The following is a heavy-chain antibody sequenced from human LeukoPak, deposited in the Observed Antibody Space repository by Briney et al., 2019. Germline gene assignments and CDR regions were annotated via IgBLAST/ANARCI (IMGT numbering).Heavy chain of an antibody. CDR2: INPNSGGT. J-gene: IGHJ3*01. CDR1: GYTFTGYY. CDR3: ATGWYKVAFDL. D-gene: IGHD6-19*01. V-gene: IGHV1-2*02. Sequence: GASVKVSCKASGYTFTGYYLHWVRQAPGQGLEWMGWINPNSGGTNSAQNFQGRVTMTRDTSISTAFMELSRLRSDDTAIYYCATGWYKVAFDLWGQGTMVTVSS.